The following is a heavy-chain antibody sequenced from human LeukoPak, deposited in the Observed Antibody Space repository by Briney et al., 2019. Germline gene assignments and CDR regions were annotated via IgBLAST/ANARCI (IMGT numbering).Heavy chain of an antibody. CDR2: ISSFSSYI. CDR3: AKDPINYDYSPNWFDP. CDR1: GFTFSSYS. V-gene: IGHV3-21*04. Sequence: GGSLRLSCAASGFTFSSYSMNWVRQAPGKGLEWVSSISSFSSYIYYADSVKGRFTISRDNAKNSLYLQMNSLRAEDTAAYYCAKDPINYDYSPNWFDPWGQGTLVTVSS. D-gene: IGHD4-11*01. J-gene: IGHJ5*02.